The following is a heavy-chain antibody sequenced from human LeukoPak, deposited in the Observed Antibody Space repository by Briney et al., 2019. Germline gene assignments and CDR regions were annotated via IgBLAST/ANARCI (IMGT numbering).Heavy chain of an antibody. CDR3: ARHPPQYCSGTSCYDY. CDR1: GYSISSGYY. J-gene: IGHJ4*02. V-gene: IGHV4-38-2*01. D-gene: IGHD2-2*01. Sequence: SETLSLTCAVSGYSISSGYYWGWVRQPPGKGLEWIGTIYHTGSTHYNPSLKSRVTISVETSKNQFSLKMSSMTAADTAVYYCARHPPQYCSGTSCYDYWGQGTLVTVSS. CDR2: IYHTGST.